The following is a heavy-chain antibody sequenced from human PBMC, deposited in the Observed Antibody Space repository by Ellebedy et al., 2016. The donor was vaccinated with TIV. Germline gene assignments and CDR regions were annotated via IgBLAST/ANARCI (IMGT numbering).Heavy chain of an antibody. Sequence: ASVKVSCXTSGYTFTKYALNWVRQAPGQGLEWMGWISPHNGNTNYAQNFQGRLTITADESSSTAYLELSSLRSEDTAVYYCARRYCRSSNCVGHYGLDVWGQGTTVTVSS. V-gene: IGHV1-18*04. J-gene: IGHJ6*02. CDR1: GYTFTKYA. CDR3: ARRYCRSSNCVGHYGLDV. D-gene: IGHD2-2*01. CDR2: ISPHNGNT.